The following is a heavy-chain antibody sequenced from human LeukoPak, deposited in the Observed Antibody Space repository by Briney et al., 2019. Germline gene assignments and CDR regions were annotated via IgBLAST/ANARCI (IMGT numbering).Heavy chain of an antibody. Sequence: PGRSLRLSCAASGFTFDDYAMHWVRQAPGKGLEWVSGISWNSGSIGYADSVKGRFTISRDNAKNSLYLQMSSLRAEDMALYYCAKSSDCSGGSCTNYFDYWGQGTLVTVSS. CDR1: GFTFDDYA. CDR3: AKSSDCSGGSCTNYFDY. J-gene: IGHJ4*02. V-gene: IGHV3-9*03. D-gene: IGHD2-15*01. CDR2: ISWNSGSI.